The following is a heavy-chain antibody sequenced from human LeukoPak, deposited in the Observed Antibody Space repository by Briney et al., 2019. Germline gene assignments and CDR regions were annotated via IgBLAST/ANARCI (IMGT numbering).Heavy chain of an antibody. Sequence: ASVKVSCKASGYTFTSYDINWVRQATGQGLEWMGWMNPNSGNTGYIEKFQGRATITRNTSISTAYMELSSLRSEDTAVYYCARGPTGDLRYWGQGTLVTVSS. V-gene: IGHV1-8*01. CDR2: MNPNSGNT. CDR1: GYTFTSYD. J-gene: IGHJ4*02. D-gene: IGHD7-27*01. CDR3: ARGPTGDLRY.